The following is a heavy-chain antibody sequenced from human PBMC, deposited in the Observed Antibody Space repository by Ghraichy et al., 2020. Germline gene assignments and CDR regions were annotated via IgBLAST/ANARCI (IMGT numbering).Heavy chain of an antibody. CDR1: GGSISSYY. CDR3: ARGARGYSNSWYSD. Sequence: SETLSLTCTVSGGSISSYYWSWIRQPPGKGLEWIGYIYYSGNTKLNPSLKSRVTIAVDTSKNQISLKLRSVTAADTAVYYCARGARGYSNSWYSDWGQGTLVTVSS. J-gene: IGHJ4*02. CDR2: IYYSGNT. D-gene: IGHD6-13*01. V-gene: IGHV4-59*01.